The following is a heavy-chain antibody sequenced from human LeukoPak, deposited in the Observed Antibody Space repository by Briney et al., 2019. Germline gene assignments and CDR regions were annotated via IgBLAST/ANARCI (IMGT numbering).Heavy chain of an antibody. J-gene: IGHJ4*02. D-gene: IGHD3-10*01. Sequence: ASVKVSCKASGYTFKTYSFTWVRQTPGQGLEWMGRISAYNGDTNYAQKFQGRVALTADTLTRTGYMELTSLRSDDTAVYYCAFRGVIPNYFDYWGQGSLVTVSS. CDR1: GYTFKTYS. CDR3: AFRGVIPNYFDY. CDR2: ISAYNGDT. V-gene: IGHV1-18*01.